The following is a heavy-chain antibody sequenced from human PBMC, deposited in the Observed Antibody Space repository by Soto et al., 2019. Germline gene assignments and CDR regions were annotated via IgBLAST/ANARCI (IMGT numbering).Heavy chain of an antibody. CDR3: TTTGNDYGDFDS. Sequence: ASVKVSCKVSGHPLSQLSMHWVRQAPGEGLEWMGGFDPEDGETVYAQQFQGRVTMTEDTSTDTAYMELGSLISEDTAVYYCTTTGNDYGDFDSWGQGALVTVSS. CDR2: FDPEDGET. D-gene: IGHD4-17*01. CDR1: GHPLSQLS. V-gene: IGHV1-24*01. J-gene: IGHJ4*02.